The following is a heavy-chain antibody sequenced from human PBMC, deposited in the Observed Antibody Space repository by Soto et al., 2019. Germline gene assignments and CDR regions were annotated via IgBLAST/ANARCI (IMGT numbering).Heavy chain of an antibody. Sequence: QLQLQESGPGLVKSSETLSLTCNVSDGSISSSTYYWGWIRQPPGKGLEWIGNIYYSGTTYYNPSLKSRVTISVYTSKSQFSQKTTSVTAADTAVYYCARSWEGRSTYYDCGQGTLVTVSS. CDR2: IYYSGTT. D-gene: IGHD3-3*01. J-gene: IGHJ4*02. CDR1: DGSISSSTYY. V-gene: IGHV4-39*01. CDR3: ARSWEGRSTYYD.